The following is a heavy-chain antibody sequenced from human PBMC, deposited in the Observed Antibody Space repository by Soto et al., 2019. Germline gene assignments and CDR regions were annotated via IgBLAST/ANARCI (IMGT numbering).Heavy chain of an antibody. D-gene: IGHD3-10*01. CDR1: GVTFSDCY. CDR3: ARVRFGEWGYAMDV. J-gene: IGHJ6*02. Sequence: QVQLVESGGGLVKPGGSLRLSCAVSGVTFSDCYMNWIRQAPGKGPEWVSYISSSGTSINYAGSVKGRFTISRDNAKNSLYLQMNSLRAEDTAMYYCARVRFGEWGYAMDVWGQGTTVTVSS. V-gene: IGHV3-11*01. CDR2: ISSSGTSI.